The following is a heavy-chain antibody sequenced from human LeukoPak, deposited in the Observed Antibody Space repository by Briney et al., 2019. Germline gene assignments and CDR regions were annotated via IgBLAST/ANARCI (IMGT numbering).Heavy chain of an antibody. Sequence: PSETLSLTCTVSGYSISSGYYWGWMRQPAGKGLEWIGRISSSGSTNYNPSLKSRVTISVDTSKNQFSLKLSSVTAADTAVYFCARGPYSYDSSGAFDIWGQGTMVTVSS. CDR2: ISSSGST. V-gene: IGHV4-38-2*02. D-gene: IGHD3-22*01. J-gene: IGHJ3*02. CDR3: ARGPYSYDSSGAFDI. CDR1: GYSISSGYY.